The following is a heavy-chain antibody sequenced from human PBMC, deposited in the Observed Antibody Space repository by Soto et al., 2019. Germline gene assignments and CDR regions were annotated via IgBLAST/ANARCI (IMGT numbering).Heavy chain of an antibody. CDR1: GGSFSGYY. CDR3: ARGVSSTPLITIDY. J-gene: IGHJ4*02. D-gene: IGHD3-10*01. Sequence: TSETLSLTCAVYGGSFSGYYWSWIRQPPGKGLEWIGEINHSGSTNYNPSLKSRVTISVDTSKNQFSLKLSSVTAADTAVYYCARGVSSTPLITIDYWGQGTLVTVSS. CDR2: INHSGST. V-gene: IGHV4-34*01.